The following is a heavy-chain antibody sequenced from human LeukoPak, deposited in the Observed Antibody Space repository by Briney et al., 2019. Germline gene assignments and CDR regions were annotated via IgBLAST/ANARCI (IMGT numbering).Heavy chain of an antibody. V-gene: IGHV1-2*06. J-gene: IGHJ4*02. D-gene: IGHD6-13*01. CDR3: ARDQGSLTRSWYTGY. CDR2: INPYSGDT. CDR1: GYTFTGYH. Sequence: ASVKVSCKASGYTFTGYHIHWVRQAPGQGLEWVGRINPYSGDTNFAQKFQGRVTMTRDTSITTAYMDLSSLTPDDTAVYFCARDQGSLTRSWYTGYWGQGTQVTVSS.